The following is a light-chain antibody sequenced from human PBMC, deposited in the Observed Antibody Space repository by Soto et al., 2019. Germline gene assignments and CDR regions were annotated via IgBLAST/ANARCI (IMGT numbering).Light chain of an antibody. Sequence: EIVLTQSPGSLSLSPGQRATLSCRASQSVDTTFFAWYQKKPGQAPRLLIYGASKRATGIPDRFSGSGSGTDFTLIISGLEHEDFAVYYCQQYMSSVTFGQGTKVEIK. CDR1: QSVDTTF. J-gene: IGKJ1*01. V-gene: IGKV3-20*01. CDR2: GAS. CDR3: QQYMSSVT.